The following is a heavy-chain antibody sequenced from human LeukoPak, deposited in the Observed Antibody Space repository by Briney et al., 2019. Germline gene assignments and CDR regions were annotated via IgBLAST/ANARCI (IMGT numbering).Heavy chain of an antibody. D-gene: IGHD2-2*01. Sequence: GGSLRLSCAASGFTVSSTYMSWVRQAPGKGLEWVAFIRYDGSNKYYADSVKGRFTISRDNSKNTLYLQMNSLRAEDTAVYYCAKDQDIVVVPAGLDYWGQGTLVTVSS. J-gene: IGHJ4*02. CDR1: GFTVSSTY. V-gene: IGHV3-30*02. CDR3: AKDQDIVVVPAGLDY. CDR2: IRYDGSNK.